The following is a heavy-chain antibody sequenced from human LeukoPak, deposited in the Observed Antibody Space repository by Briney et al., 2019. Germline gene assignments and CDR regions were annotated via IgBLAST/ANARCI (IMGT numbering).Heavy chain of an antibody. CDR1: GGSISSNY. J-gene: IGHJ4*02. V-gene: IGHV4-59*08. CDR3: ARLQTWGYFDY. Sequence: SETLSLTCTVSGGSISSNYCSWIRQPPGKGLEWIGHIYYSGSTNYNPSLKSRVTISVDTSKNQFSLKVSSVTAADTAVYYCARLQTWGYFDYWGQGTLVTVPS. D-gene: IGHD7-27*01. CDR2: IYYSGST.